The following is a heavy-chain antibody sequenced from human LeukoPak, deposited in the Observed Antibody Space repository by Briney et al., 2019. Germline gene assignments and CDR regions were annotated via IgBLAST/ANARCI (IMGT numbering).Heavy chain of an antibody. CDR2: INSDGSST. Sequence: GGSLRLSCAASGFTFSSYWTHWVRQAPGKGLVWVSRINSDGSSTSYADSVKGRFTISRDNAKNTLYLQMNSLRAEDTAVYYCAREADCGGDCWPDYWGQGTLVTVSS. D-gene: IGHD2-21*02. CDR3: AREADCGGDCWPDY. V-gene: IGHV3-74*01. CDR1: GFTFSSYW. J-gene: IGHJ4*02.